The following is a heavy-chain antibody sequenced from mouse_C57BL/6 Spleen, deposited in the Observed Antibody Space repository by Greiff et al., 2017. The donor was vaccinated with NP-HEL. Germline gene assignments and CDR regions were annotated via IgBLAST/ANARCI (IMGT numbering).Heavy chain of an antibody. Sequence: QVQLQQSGAELMKPGASVKLSCKATGYTFTGYCIEWVKQRPGHGLEWIGEILPGSGSTNYNEKFKGKATFTADTSSNTAYMQLSSLTTEDSAIYYCARKRANYYGSSYGAMDYWGQGTSVTVSS. V-gene: IGHV1-9*01. D-gene: IGHD1-1*01. J-gene: IGHJ4*01. CDR2: ILPGSGST. CDR1: GYTFTGYC. CDR3: ARKRANYYGSSYGAMDY.